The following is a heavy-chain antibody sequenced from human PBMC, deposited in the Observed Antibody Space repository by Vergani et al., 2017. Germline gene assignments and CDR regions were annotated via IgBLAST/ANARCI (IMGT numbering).Heavy chain of an antibody. CDR1: GFIFSQYL. D-gene: IGHD3-22*01. CDR2: INQDGSEK. V-gene: IGHV3-7*01. CDR3: ASIKYDGSSSYSLTRWHKWFDP. Sequence: EVKLVESGGGLVEPGGSLRLSCAASGFIFSQYLMSGVRQAPGKGLEGVDKINQDGSEKYYVDSVTRRFTISRDNAKNSLYLQMNSLRAEDTALYYCASIKYDGSSSYSLTRWHKWFDPWGQGALITFSS. J-gene: IGHJ5*02.